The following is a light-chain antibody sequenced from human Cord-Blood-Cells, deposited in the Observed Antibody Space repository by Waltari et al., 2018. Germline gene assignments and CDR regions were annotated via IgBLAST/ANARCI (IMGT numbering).Light chain of an antibody. J-gene: IGKJ5*01. CDR2: AAS. V-gene: IGKV1-8*01. CDR3: QQYYSYPIT. Sequence: AIRMTQSPSSFSASTGDRVTITCRASQGISSYLAWYQQKPGKAPKLLIYAASTLQSGVPSMFSGSGSGTDFTLTISCLQSEDFATYYCQQYYSYPITFGQGTRLEIK. CDR1: QGISSY.